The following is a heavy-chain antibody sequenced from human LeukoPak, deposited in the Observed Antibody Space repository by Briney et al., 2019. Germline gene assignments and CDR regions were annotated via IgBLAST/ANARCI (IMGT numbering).Heavy chain of an antibody. D-gene: IGHD5-18*01. CDR2: IYYSGST. CDR3: ARHPQTWIPYYFDY. CDR1: GGSISSSSYY. V-gene: IGHV4-39*01. J-gene: IGHJ4*02. Sequence: PSETLSLTCTVSGGSISSSSYYWGWIRQPPGKGLEWIGSIYYSGSTYYNPSLKSRVTISVDTSKNQFSLKLSSVTAADTAVYYCARHPQTWIPYYFDYWGQGTLVTVSS.